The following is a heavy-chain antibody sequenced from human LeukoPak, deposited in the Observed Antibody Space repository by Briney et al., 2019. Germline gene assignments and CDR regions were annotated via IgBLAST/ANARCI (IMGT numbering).Heavy chain of an antibody. D-gene: IGHD3-10*01. Sequence: SETLSLTCTVSGGSISSYYWSWIRQPAGKGLDWIGRIYTTGSTNYNPSLKSRVTISVDTSKNQFSLKLSSVTAADTAVYYCARVSSWSGGGYYYYMDVWGKGTTVTVSS. CDR1: GGSISSYY. V-gene: IGHV4-4*07. J-gene: IGHJ6*03. CDR2: IYTTGST. CDR3: ARVSSWSGGGYYYYMDV.